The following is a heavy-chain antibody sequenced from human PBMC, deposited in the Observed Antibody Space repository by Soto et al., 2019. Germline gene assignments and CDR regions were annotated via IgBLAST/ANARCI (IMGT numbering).Heavy chain of an antibody. CDR2: IYWDDDK. J-gene: IGHJ4*02. CDR1: GFSLSTSGVG. Sequence: QITLKESGPTLVKPTQTLTLTSTFSGFSLSTSGVGVGWIRQPPGKALEWLALIYWDDDKRYSPSLKSRLTSTNGTPKKQMVLTMTNTGSIYAAAHYLAHRQPYDSGGDHVNFDFWGQGSLVTVSS. D-gene: IGHD3-22*01. CDR3: AHRQPYDSGGDHVNFDF. V-gene: IGHV2-5*02.